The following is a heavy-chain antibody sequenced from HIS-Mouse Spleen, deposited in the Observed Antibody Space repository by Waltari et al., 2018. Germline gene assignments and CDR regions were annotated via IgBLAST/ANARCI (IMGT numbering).Heavy chain of an antibody. CDR1: GYTFTSYD. Sequence: QVQLVQSGAEVKKPGASVKVSCKASGYTFTSYDINWVRQATGQGLEWMGWKKHNSGNTGYAQKVQGRVTMSRNTSISTAYMELSSLRSEYTAVYYCARGNDYSNYFDYWGQGTLVTVSS. V-gene: IGHV1-8*01. CDR3: ARGNDYSNYFDY. J-gene: IGHJ4*02. D-gene: IGHD4-4*01. CDR2: KKHNSGNT.